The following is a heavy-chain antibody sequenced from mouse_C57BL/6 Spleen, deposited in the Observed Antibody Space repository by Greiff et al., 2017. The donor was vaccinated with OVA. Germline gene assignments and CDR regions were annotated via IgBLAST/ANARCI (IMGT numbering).Heavy chain of an antibody. CDR3: ARGGGNNWYFDV. V-gene: IGHV1-52*01. J-gene: IGHJ1*03. CDR1: GYTFTSYW. Sequence: QVQLQQPGAELVRPGSSVKLSCKASGYTFTSYWMHWVKQRPIQGLEWIGNIDPSDSETHYNQKFKDKATLTVDKSSSTAYMQLSSLTSEDSAVYYCARGGGNNWYFDVWGTGTTVTVSS. CDR2: IDPSDSET. D-gene: IGHD2-1*01.